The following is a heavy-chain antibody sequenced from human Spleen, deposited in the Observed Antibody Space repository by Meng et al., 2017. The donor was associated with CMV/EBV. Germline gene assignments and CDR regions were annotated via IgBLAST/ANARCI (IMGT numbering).Heavy chain of an antibody. V-gene: IGHV1-69*05. J-gene: IGHJ4*02. Sequence: SVKVSCKASGGTFSSYAFSWVRQAPGQGLEWMGGIIPIFGTANYAQKFQGRVTITTDESTSTAYMEVSSLRSEDTAVYYCARDECSGGSCYHDYWGQGTLVTVSS. CDR1: GGTFSSYA. CDR2: IIPIFGTA. D-gene: IGHD2-15*01. CDR3: ARDECSGGSCYHDY.